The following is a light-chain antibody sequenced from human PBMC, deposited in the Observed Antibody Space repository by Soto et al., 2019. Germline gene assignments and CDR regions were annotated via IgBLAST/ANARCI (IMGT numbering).Light chain of an antibody. CDR2: RAY. CDR1: QIIGDY. CDR3: QQYGVYYPRT. V-gene: IGKV1-5*03. J-gene: IGKJ4*01. Sequence: DIQMTQSPSTLSASVGDKVTITCRASQIIGDYLAWYQQKPGKAPVLLIYRAYTLESGVPSRFSVSGSGTEFTRIISSLQPDDFAAYDCQQYGVYYPRTFGGGTKVEI.